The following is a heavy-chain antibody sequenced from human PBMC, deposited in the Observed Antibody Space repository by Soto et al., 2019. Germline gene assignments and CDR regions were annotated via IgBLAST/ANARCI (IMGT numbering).Heavy chain of an antibody. Sequence: QVQLVQSGDEVKKPGASVKVSCKASGYIFVNYGIAWVRHAPGQGLEWMGWISPYTGNTHSATKVQGRLTMTTDTSTSTAYMDLGSLTSDDTAVYYCVMVDNYVTPTPQDVWGQGTTVNVSS. CDR2: ISPYTGNT. CDR1: GYIFVNYG. CDR3: VMVDNYVTPTPQDV. D-gene: IGHD3-16*01. J-gene: IGHJ6*02. V-gene: IGHV1-18*01.